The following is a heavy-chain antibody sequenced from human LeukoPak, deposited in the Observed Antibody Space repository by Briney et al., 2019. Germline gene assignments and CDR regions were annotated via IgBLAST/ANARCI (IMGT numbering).Heavy chain of an antibody. J-gene: IGHJ4*02. CDR2: INHSGST. CDR3: ARQATKVRGVQSLGFDY. CDR1: GGSFSGYY. D-gene: IGHD3-10*01. Sequence: SETLSLTCAVYGGSFSGYYWSWIRQPPGKGLEWIGEINHSGSTNYNPSLKSRVTISVDTSKNQFSLKLSSVTAAHTAVYYCARQATKVRGVQSLGFDYWGQGTLVTVSS. V-gene: IGHV4-34*01.